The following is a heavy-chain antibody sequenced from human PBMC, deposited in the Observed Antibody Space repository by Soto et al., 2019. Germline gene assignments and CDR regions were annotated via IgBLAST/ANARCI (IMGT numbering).Heavy chain of an antibody. CDR1: GDSFSSNSAS. D-gene: IGHD2-15*01. Sequence: PSQTLSLTCAISGDSFSSNSASWNWIRQSPSRGLQWLGRIYYKSKWYEDYAVSVRSRITINPDTSKNQFSLYLNSVTPEDTAVYYCARVDIMRSPFFWFDPWGQGTLVTVSS. CDR2: IYYKSKWYE. J-gene: IGHJ5*02. V-gene: IGHV6-1*01. CDR3: ARVDIMRSPFFWFDP.